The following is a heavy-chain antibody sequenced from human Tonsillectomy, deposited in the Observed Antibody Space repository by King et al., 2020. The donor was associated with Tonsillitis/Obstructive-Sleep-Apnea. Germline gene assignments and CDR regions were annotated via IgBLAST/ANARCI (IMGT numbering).Heavy chain of an antibody. CDR3: AKDGSRIAAHHYFDY. J-gene: IGHJ4*02. Sequence: VQLVESGGGLVQPGGSLRLSCAASGFTFSSYAMSWVRQAPGKGLEWVSAISVSGGSTCYADSVKGRFTISRDNSKNTLYLQMNSLRAEDTAVDYCAKDGSRIAAHHYFDYWGQGTLVTVSS. D-gene: IGHD6-13*01. CDR2: ISVSGGST. V-gene: IGHV3-23*04. CDR1: GFTFSSYA.